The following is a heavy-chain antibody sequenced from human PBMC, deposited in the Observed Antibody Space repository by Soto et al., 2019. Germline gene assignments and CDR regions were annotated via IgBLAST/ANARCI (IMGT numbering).Heavy chain of an antibody. D-gene: IGHD3-10*01. CDR3: ARHYEVRGVIKIWLFDY. CDR2: IYPGDSDT. Sequence: GESLKISCKGSGYSFSNYWIGWVRQMPGKGLEWMGIIYPGDSDTRYSPSFQGQVTISADKSISTAYLQWSSLKASDTAMYYCARHYEVRGVIKIWLFDYWGQGTQVTVSS. J-gene: IGHJ4*02. V-gene: IGHV5-51*01. CDR1: GYSFSNYW.